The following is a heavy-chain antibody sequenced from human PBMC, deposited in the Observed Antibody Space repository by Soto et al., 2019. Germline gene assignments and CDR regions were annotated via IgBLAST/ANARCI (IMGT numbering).Heavy chain of an antibody. Sequence: HLGGSLRLSCAASGFTFSSYGMHWVRQAPGKGLEWVAVIWYDGSNKYYADSVKGRFTISRDNSKNTLYMQMNSLRAEDTAVYYCARDRKGQSGWPHYHLDDSGQGTLVTVSS. CDR1: GFTFSSYG. CDR3: ARDRKGQSGWPHYHLDD. CDR2: IWYDGSNK. J-gene: IGHJ4*02. V-gene: IGHV3-33*01. D-gene: IGHD6-19*01.